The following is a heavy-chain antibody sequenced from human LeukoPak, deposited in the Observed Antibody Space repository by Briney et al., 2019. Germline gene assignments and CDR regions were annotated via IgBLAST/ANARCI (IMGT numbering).Heavy chain of an antibody. CDR2: IIPIFGTE. CDR1: GGTFSSYA. CDR3: ARDISTYYYDSSGYYPTDY. Sequence: SVKVSCKASGGTFSSYAISWVRQAPGQGLEWMGRIIPIFGTENYAQKFQGRVTITTDESTSTAYMELSSLRSEDTAVYYCARDISTYYYDSSGYYPTDYWGQGTLVTVSS. D-gene: IGHD3-22*01. V-gene: IGHV1-69*05. J-gene: IGHJ4*02.